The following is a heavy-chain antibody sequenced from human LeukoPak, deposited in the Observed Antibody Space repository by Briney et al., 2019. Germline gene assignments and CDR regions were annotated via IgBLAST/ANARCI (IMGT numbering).Heavy chain of an antibody. CDR2: INSDGSSS. J-gene: IGHJ4*02. CDR1: GFTFSSYW. V-gene: IGHV3-74*01. CDR3: ARAISSGYDGDFDY. D-gene: IGHD5-12*01. Sequence: GGSLRLSCAASGFTFSSYWMHWVRQAPGKGLVWVSRINSDGSSSSYADSVKGRFTISRDNAKNTLYLQMNSLRAYDTAVYYCARAISSGYDGDFDYWGQGTLVTVSS.